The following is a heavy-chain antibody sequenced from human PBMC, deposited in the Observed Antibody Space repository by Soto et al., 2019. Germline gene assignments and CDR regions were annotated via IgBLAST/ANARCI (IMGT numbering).Heavy chain of an antibody. V-gene: IGHV3-30-3*01. CDR1: GFTFRSYA. J-gene: IGHJ5*02. CDR3: ARDSGYSSSWNWSDP. D-gene: IGHD6-13*01. CDR2: ISYDGSNK. Sequence: GGSRRLSCAASGFTFRSYAMHWVRQAPGKGLEWVAVISYDGSNKHYADSVKGRFTISRDNSKNTLYLQMNSLRAEDTAVYYCARDSGYSSSWNWSDPWGQGTLVTVST.